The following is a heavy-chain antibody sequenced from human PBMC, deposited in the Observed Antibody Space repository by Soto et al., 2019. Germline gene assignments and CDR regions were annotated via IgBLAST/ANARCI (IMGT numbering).Heavy chain of an antibody. CDR1: GFTFSSYA. V-gene: IGHV3-23*01. J-gene: IGHJ4*02. Sequence: GGSLRLSCAASGFTFSSYAMSWVRQAPGKGLEWVSAISGSGGSTYYADSVKGRFTISRDNSKNTLYLQMNSLRAEDTAVYYCAKDYDFWSGYFLDYWGQGTLVTVSS. D-gene: IGHD3-3*01. CDR2: ISGSGGST. CDR3: AKDYDFWSGYFLDY.